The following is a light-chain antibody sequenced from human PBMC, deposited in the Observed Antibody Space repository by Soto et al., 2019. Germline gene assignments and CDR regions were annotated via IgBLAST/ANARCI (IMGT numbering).Light chain of an antibody. CDR2: GAS. V-gene: IGKV3-20*01. Sequence: EIEMTQSPATLSLAPGGRATLSCRASQSVSSSYLAWYQVKPGQAPRLLIYGASSRATGIPDRFSGSGSGTDFTLTISRLEPEDFAVYYCQQYGSSPAWTFGQGTKVDIK. J-gene: IGKJ1*01. CDR3: QQYGSSPAWT. CDR1: QSVSSSY.